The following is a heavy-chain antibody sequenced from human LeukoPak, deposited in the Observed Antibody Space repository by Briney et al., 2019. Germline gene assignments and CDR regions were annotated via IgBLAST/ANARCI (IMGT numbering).Heavy chain of an antibody. CDR1: GLTFSSYG. D-gene: IGHD3-22*01. J-gene: IGHJ3*02. Sequence: GGSLRLSCAASGLTFSSYGMHWVRQARGQGLEWVAVIWYDGSNKYYADSVKGRFTISRDNSKNTLYLQMNSLRAEDTAVYYCARVPRFDSSGYYELGAFDIWGQGTMVTVSS. CDR3: ARVPRFDSSGYYELGAFDI. V-gene: IGHV3-33*08. CDR2: IWYDGSNK.